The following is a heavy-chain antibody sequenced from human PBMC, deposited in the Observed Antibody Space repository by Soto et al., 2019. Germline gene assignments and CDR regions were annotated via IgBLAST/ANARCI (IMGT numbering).Heavy chain of an antibody. CDR3: AKDINSRRVGYHYGGDY. Sequence: QVQLVESGGGVVQPGRSLRLSCAASGFIFSTYGMHWVRQAPGKGLEWVAIISYDANDKYYIESVKGRFTISRDNSKNTMYLQMSNLRAEDTALYYCAKDINSRRVGYHYGGDYWGQGTLVTVSS. D-gene: IGHD5-12*01. CDR2: ISYDANDK. J-gene: IGHJ4*02. V-gene: IGHV3-30*18. CDR1: GFIFSTYG.